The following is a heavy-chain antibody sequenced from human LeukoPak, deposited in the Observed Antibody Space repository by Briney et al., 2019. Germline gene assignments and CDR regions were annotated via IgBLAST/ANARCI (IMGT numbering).Heavy chain of an antibody. CDR1: GYSVNELS. D-gene: IGHD3-22*01. J-gene: IGHJ4*02. Sequence: ASVKVSCKGSGYSVNELSMHWVRQAPGLGLEWMGGFNREDDAPVYAQQFQGRVTMTEDTSTDTAYMELSSLRSEDTALYYCATLDSYYDTSGRPLLPDWGQGTLVTVSS. CDR2: FNREDDAP. CDR3: ATLDSYYDTSGRPLLPD. V-gene: IGHV1-24*01.